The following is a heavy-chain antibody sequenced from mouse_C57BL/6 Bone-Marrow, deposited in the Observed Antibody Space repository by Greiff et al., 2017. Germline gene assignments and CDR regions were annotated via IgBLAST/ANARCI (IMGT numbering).Heavy chain of an antibody. CDR2: IHPKSGST. CDR3: ARGRCCGY. V-gene: IGHV1-64*01. CDR1: GYTFTSYW. Sequence: QVKLQQPGAELVKPGASVKLSCKASGYTFTSYWMHWVKQRHGQGLEWIGMIHPKSGSTNYNEKFKSKATLTVDKSSSTAYMQISILASEDSAVYYCARGRCCGYWCQGTTLTVSS. J-gene: IGHJ2*01.